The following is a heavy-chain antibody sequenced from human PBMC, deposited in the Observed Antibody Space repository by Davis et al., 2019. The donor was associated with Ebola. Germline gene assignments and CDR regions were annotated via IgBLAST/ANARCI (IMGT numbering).Heavy chain of an antibody. V-gene: IGHV4-34*01. CDR2: INHSGST. Sequence: MPGGSLRLSCAVYGGSFSGYYWSWIRQPPGKGLEWIGEINHSGSTNYNPSLKSRVTISVDTSKNQFSLKLSSVTAADTAVYYCARSRRIAVADTIYYYYGMDVWGQGTTVTVSS. CDR3: ARSRRIAVADTIYYYYGMDV. J-gene: IGHJ6*02. D-gene: IGHD6-19*01. CDR1: GGSFSGYY.